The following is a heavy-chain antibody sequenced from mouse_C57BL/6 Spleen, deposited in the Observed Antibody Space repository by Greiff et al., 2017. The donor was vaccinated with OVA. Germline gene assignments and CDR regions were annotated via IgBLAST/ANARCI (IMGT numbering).Heavy chain of an antibody. V-gene: IGHV1-50*01. CDR1: GYTFTSYW. J-gene: IGHJ2*01. D-gene: IGHD2-3*01. CDR2: IDPSDSYT. CDR3: ARRGRHDGFDY. Sequence: QVQLKQPGAELVKPGASVKLSCKASGYTFTSYWMQWVKQRPGQGLEWIGEIDPSDSYTNYNQKFKGKATLTVDTSSSTAYMQLSSLTSEDSAVYYCARRGRHDGFDYWGQGTTLTVSS.